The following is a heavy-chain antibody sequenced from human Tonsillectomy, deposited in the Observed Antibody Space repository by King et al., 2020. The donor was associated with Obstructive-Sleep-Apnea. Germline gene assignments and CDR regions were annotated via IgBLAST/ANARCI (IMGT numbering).Heavy chain of an antibody. J-gene: IGHJ5*02. Sequence: LQQSGPGLVKPSQTLSLTCAISGDSVSSNSAVWTWIRQSSSRGLEWLGRTYYRSKWYYDYALSVKSRITINPDTSKNQFSLQLNSVTPEDTAVYYCTRGSIAAPGAWFDPWGKGTLVTVSS. CDR2: TYYRSKWYY. CDR3: TRGSIAAPGAWFDP. D-gene: IGHD6-6*01. CDR1: GDSVSSNSAV. V-gene: IGHV6-1*01.